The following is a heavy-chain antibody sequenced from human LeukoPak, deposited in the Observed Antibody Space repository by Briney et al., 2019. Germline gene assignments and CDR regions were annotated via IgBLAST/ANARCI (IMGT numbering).Heavy chain of an antibody. CDR3: TTDRDDSSGYLDY. CDR2: IKSKTDGGTT. D-gene: IGHD3-22*01. CDR1: GFTFGDYA. J-gene: IGHJ4*02. Sequence: GGSLRLSCTASGFTFGDYAMSWFRQAPGKGLEWVGRIKSKTDGGTTDYAAPVKGRFTISRDDSKNTLYLQMNSLKTEDTAVYYCTTDRDDSSGYLDYWGQGTLVTVSS. V-gene: IGHV3-15*01.